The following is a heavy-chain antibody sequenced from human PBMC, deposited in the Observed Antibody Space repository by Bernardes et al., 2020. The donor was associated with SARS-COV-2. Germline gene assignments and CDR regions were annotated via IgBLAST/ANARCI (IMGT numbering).Heavy chain of an antibody. V-gene: IGHV3-21*01. J-gene: IGHJ4*02. Sequence: GGSLFLSCAASGFTFSNYNMNWVRQAPGKGLEWVSFIGRGSDFIYYADSVKGRFTISRDNAKNSLYLQMNSLRAEDSAVYYCAREMADPGPLDYWGQGTLVTVSS. CDR1: GFTFSNYN. D-gene: IGHD2-8*01. CDR3: AREMADPGPLDY. CDR2: IGRGSDFI.